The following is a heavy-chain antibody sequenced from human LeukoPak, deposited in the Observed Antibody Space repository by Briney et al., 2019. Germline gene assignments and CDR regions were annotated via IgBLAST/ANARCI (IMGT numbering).Heavy chain of an antibody. V-gene: IGHV4-30-4*08. CDR3: APYDYGSGSLDY. D-gene: IGHD3-10*01. Sequence: SETLSLTCTVSGGSISSSSYYWGWIRQPPGKGLEWIGYIYYSGSTYYNPSLKSRVTISVDTSKNQFSLKLSSVTAADTAVYYCAPYDYGSGSLDYWGQGTLVTVSS. CDR1: GGSISSSSYY. CDR2: IYYSGST. J-gene: IGHJ4*02.